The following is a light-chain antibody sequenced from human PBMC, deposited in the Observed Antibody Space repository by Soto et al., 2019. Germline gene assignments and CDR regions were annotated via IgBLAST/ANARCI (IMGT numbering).Light chain of an antibody. Sequence: QSALTQPASVSGSPGQSITISCTGTNSDVGTYNYVSWYQQHPGKAPKLMIYDVSHRPSGVSNRFSGSKSGTTASLTISGLQAEDEADYYCSSYTSSIAYVFGTGTKVTV. CDR2: DVS. J-gene: IGLJ1*01. CDR1: NSDVGTYNY. V-gene: IGLV2-14*01. CDR3: SSYTSSIAYV.